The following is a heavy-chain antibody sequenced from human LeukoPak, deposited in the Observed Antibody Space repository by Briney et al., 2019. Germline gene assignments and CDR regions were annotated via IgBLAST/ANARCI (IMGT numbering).Heavy chain of an antibody. CDR2: INPNSGGT. CDR3: ARVGALWSGYFGY. V-gene: IGHV1-2*06. J-gene: IGHJ4*02. Sequence: ASVKVSCKASGYTFTGYYLHWVRQAPGQRPEWMGRINPNSGGTNYAQKFQGRVTMTRDTSINTAYMELSRLRSDDTAVYYCARVGALWSGYFGYWGRGTLVTVSS. CDR1: GYTFTGYY. D-gene: IGHD3-3*01.